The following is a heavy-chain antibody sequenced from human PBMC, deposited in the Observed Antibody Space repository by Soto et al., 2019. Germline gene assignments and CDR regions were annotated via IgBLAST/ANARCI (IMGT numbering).Heavy chain of an antibody. V-gene: IGHV1-69*12. Sequence: QVQLVQSGAEVKKPGSSVKVSCKASGGSLSNYGISWVRQAPGQGLEWMGAIIPVFGTPNHAQKFQDRVTKSADESTTTVYMEVRSMTSEDTAVYYCARGDATKIVVTTYDGIDVWGQGTTVTVSS. CDR1: GGSLSNYG. CDR3: ARGDATKIVVTTYDGIDV. D-gene: IGHD3-22*01. J-gene: IGHJ6*02. CDR2: IIPVFGTP.